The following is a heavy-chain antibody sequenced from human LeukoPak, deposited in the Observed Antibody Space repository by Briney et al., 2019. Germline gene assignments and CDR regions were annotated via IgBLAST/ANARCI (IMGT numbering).Heavy chain of an antibody. J-gene: IGHJ3*02. CDR1: GFTFDDYA. CDR2: ISWNSGSI. D-gene: IGHD3-10*01. Sequence: PGGSLRLSCAASGFTFDDYAMHWVRQAPGKGLEWVSGISWNSGSIGYADSVKGRFTISRDNAKNSLYLQMNSLRAEDTALYYCAKDMGGSGSTVAFDIWGQGTMVTVSS. CDR3: AKDMGGSGSTVAFDI. V-gene: IGHV3-9*01.